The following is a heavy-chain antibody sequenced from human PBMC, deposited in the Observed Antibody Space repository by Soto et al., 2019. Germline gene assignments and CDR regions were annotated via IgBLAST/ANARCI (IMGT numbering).Heavy chain of an antibody. CDR1: GGTFSSYA. CDR2: IIPIFGTA. Sequence: WASVKVSCKASGGTFSSYAISWVRQAPGQGLEWMGGIIPIFGTANYAQKFQGRVTITADKSTSTAYMELSSLRSEDTAVYYCARDTIFGVVMYLMDVWGQGTTVTVSS. J-gene: IGHJ6*02. D-gene: IGHD3-3*01. V-gene: IGHV1-69*06. CDR3: ARDTIFGVVMYLMDV.